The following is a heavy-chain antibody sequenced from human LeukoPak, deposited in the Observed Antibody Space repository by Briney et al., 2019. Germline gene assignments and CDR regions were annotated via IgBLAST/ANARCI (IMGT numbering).Heavy chain of an antibody. CDR3: ARGPRHCSSTSCYRYYYYGMDV. CDR1: GGSFSGYY. CDR2: INHSGST. Sequence: PSETLSLTCAVYGGSFSGYYWSWIRQPPGKGLEWIGEINHSGSTNYNPSLKSRVTISVDTSKNQFSPKLSSVTAADTAVYYCARGPRHCSSTSCYRYYYYGMDVWGQGTTVTVSS. V-gene: IGHV4-34*01. D-gene: IGHD2-2*02. J-gene: IGHJ6*02.